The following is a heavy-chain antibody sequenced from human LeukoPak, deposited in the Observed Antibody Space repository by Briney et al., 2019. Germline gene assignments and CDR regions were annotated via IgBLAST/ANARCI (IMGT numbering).Heavy chain of an antibody. CDR1: GFTFDDYA. J-gene: IGHJ6*03. D-gene: IGHD4-11*01. V-gene: IGHV3-9*01. CDR2: ISWNSGSI. CDR3: AKETTVTTRSYYYYYMDV. Sequence: GRSLRLSCAASGFTFDDYAMHWVQQAPGKGLEWVSGISWNSGSIGYADSVKGRFTISRDNAKNSLYLQMNSLRAEDTALYYCAKETTVTTRSYYYYYMDVWGKGTTVTVSS.